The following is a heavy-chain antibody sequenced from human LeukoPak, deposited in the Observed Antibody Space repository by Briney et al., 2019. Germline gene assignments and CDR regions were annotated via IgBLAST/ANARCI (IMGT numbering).Heavy chain of an antibody. D-gene: IGHD6-6*01. CDR1: GGSFSGYY. J-gene: IGHJ6*03. CDR2: INHSGST. Sequence: SETLSLTCAVYGGSFSGYYWSWIRQPPGKGLEWIGEINHSGSTNYNPSLKSRVTMSVDTSKNQFSLKLSSVTAADTAVYYCARVIAARRPYYYYYMDVWGKGTTVTVSS. V-gene: IGHV4-34*01. CDR3: ARVIAARRPYYYYYMDV.